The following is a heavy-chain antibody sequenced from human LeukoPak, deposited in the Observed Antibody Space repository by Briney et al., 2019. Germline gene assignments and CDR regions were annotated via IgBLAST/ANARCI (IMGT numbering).Heavy chain of an antibody. J-gene: IGHJ6*02. CDR3: TRARRILYYYYGMDV. Sequence: GGSLRLSCTASGFTFGDYAMSWVRQAPGKGLEWVGFIRSKAYGGTTEYAASVKGRFTISRDDSKSIAYLQLNILKTEDTAVYYCTRARRILYYYYGMDVWGQGTTVTVSS. D-gene: IGHD6-6*01. CDR1: GFTFGDYA. V-gene: IGHV3-49*04. CDR2: IRSKAYGGTT.